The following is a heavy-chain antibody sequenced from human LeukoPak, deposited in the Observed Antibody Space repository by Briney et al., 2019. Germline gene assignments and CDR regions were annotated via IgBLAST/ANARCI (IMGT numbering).Heavy chain of an antibody. CDR3: GRSNGDNALNT. V-gene: IGHV1-2*02. J-gene: IGHJ3*02. CDR2: INPNSGGT. CDR1: GYTFTGYY. D-gene: IGHD2-8*01. Sequence: ASVKVSCKASGYTFTGYYMHWVRQAPGQGLEWMGWINPNSGGTNYAQKFRGRVTMTRDTSISTAYMELSRLRSDDTAVYYCGRSNGDNALNTWGKGTMVTASS.